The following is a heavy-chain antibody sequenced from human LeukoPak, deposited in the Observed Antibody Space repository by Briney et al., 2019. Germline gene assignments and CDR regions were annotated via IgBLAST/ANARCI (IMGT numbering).Heavy chain of an antibody. D-gene: IGHD3-16*01. CDR3: STSPSWGV. CDR1: GFTVINNY. V-gene: IGHV3-53*01. CDR2: IYSGGTT. Sequence: PGGSLRPSCAASGFTVINNYMTWVRQAPGKGLEWVSVIYSGGTTHYADSVKGRFTISRDNSKNTLYLQMNSLRVDDTAVYYSSTSPSWGVWGTGTTVTVSS. J-gene: IGHJ6*04.